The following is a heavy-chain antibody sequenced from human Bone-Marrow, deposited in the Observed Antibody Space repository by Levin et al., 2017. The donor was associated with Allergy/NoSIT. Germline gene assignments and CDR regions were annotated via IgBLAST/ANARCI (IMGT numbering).Heavy chain of an antibody. J-gene: IGHJ4*02. CDR1: GFTFSSYS. Sequence: PGGSLRLSCAASGFTFSSYSMNWVRQAPGKGLEWVSYISSSSSTIYYADSVKGRFTISRDNAKNSLYLQMNSLRAEDTAVYYCARDSGGCSSTSCPTTFDYWGQGTLVTVSS. CDR3: ARDSGGCSSTSCPTTFDY. CDR2: ISSSSSTI. D-gene: IGHD2-2*01. V-gene: IGHV3-48*01.